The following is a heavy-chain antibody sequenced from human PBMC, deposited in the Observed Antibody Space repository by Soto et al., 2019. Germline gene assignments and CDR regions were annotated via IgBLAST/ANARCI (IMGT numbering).Heavy chain of an antibody. CDR3: AKVAPAAILVYYGMDV. V-gene: IGHV3-30*18. D-gene: IGHD2-2*02. CDR2: ISYDGSNK. J-gene: IGHJ6*02. CDR1: GFTFSSYG. Sequence: SLKISCAASGFTFSSYGMHWVRQAPGKGLEWVAVISYDGSNKYYADSVKGRFTISRDNSKNTLYLQMNSLRAEDTAVYYCAKVAPAAILVYYGMDVWGQGTTVTVSS.